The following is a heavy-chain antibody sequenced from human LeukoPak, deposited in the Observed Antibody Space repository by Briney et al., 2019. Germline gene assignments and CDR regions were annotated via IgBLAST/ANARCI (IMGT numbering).Heavy chain of an antibody. CDR3: TRGYCSSSSCSGVGYMDV. J-gene: IGHJ6*03. Sequence: SETQSLTCTVSGGSISSSTYHWGWIRQPPGKGLEWIGSIHYSGSTYNNPSLKSRVTISVDTSKNQFSLKLNSVTAADSGVYYCTRGYCSSSSCSGVGYMDVWGKGTTVTVSS. CDR1: GGSISSSTYH. CDR2: IHYSGST. D-gene: IGHD2-2*01. V-gene: IGHV4-39*01.